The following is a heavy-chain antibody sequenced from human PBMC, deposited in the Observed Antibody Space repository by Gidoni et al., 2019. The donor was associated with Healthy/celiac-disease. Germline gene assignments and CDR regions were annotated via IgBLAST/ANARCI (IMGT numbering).Heavy chain of an antibody. V-gene: IGHV3-7*04. Sequence: EVQLVESGGGWVQPGGSLRLSCASSGFTFSSYWMSWVRQAPGKGLEWVANIKQDGSEKYYVDSVKGRFTISRDNAKNSLYLQMNSLRAEDTAVYYCARDGLVVPAATYYYYYYGMDVWGQGTTVTVSS. CDR2: IKQDGSEK. CDR3: ARDGLVVPAATYYYYYYGMDV. D-gene: IGHD2-2*01. J-gene: IGHJ6*02. CDR1: GFTFSSYW.